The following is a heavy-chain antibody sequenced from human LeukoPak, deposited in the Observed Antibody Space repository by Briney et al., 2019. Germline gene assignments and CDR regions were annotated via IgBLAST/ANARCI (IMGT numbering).Heavy chain of an antibody. Sequence: ASVKVSCKASGYTLTELSMHWVRQAPGKGLEGMGGFDPEDGETIYAQKFQGRVTMTEDTSTDTAYMELSSLRSEDTAVCYCATGTTTLPWFDPWGQGTLVTVSS. J-gene: IGHJ5*02. V-gene: IGHV1-24*01. CDR1: GYTLTELS. CDR2: FDPEDGET. D-gene: IGHD1-1*01. CDR3: ATGTTTLPWFDP.